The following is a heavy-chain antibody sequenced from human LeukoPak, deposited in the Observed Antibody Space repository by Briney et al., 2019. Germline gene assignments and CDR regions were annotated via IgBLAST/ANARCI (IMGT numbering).Heavy chain of an antibody. V-gene: IGHV4-39*01. CDR2: IYYSGST. CDR1: GDSISSSSYY. Sequence: SETLSLTCTVSGDSISSSSYYWGWIRQPPGRGLEWIGSIYYSGSTYYNPSLKSRVTISVDTSKNQFSLKLSSVTAADTAVYYCASLNMVRGVIPNTDYWGQGTLVTVS. D-gene: IGHD3-10*01. J-gene: IGHJ4*02. CDR3: ASLNMVRGVIPNTDY.